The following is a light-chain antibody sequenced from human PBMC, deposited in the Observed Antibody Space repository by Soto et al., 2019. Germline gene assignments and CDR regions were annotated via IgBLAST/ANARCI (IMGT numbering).Light chain of an antibody. CDR3: QQSYNTPST. J-gene: IGKJ1*01. Sequence: DIQMTQSPSSLSASVGDRVTITCRASQSISSYLNWYQQKPGKAPKLLIYAASSLQSGVPSRFSGSGSGTEFTLTVSSLQPEDFATYYCQQSYNTPSTLGPGTKVDIK. CDR2: AAS. V-gene: IGKV1-39*01. CDR1: QSISSY.